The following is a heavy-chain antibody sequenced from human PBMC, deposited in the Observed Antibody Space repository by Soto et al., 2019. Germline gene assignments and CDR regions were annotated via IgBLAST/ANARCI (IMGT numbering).Heavy chain of an antibody. CDR3: ARFIAAAVPDLDY. V-gene: IGHV5-51*01. J-gene: IGHJ4*02. Sequence: GESLKISCKGFGYSFTSYWIGWVRQMPGKGLEWMGIIYPGDSDTRYSPSFQGQVTISADKSISTAYLQWSSLKASDTAMYYCARFIAAAVPDLDYWGQGTLVTVSS. CDR2: IYPGDSDT. D-gene: IGHD6-13*01. CDR1: GYSFTSYW.